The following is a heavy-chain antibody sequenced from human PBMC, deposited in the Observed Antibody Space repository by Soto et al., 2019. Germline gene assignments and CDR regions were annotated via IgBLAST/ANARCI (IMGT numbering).Heavy chain of an antibody. Sequence: ASVKVSCKGSGFTFSRSAVQRVRQARGQGLEWIGWIVAASGKTDYSQIFQERVTITRDMSTSTAYMELSSLSSEDTAVYYCAATLDWGSYDFGGYPSWGQGTLVTVS. CDR2: IVAASGKT. CDR3: AATLDWGSYDFGGYPS. V-gene: IGHV1-58*01. CDR1: GFTFSRSA. J-gene: IGHJ4*02. D-gene: IGHD3-22*01.